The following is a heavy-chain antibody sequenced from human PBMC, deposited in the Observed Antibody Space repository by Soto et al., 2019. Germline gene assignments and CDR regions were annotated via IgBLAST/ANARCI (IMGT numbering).Heavy chain of an antibody. D-gene: IGHD3-10*01. CDR1: GFTVSSNY. Sequence: HPGGSLRLSCAASGFTVSSNYMSWVRQAPGKGLEWVSVIYSGGSTYYADSVKGRFTISRDNSKNTLYLQMSSLRAEDTAVYYCAKARGPVLLWFGELLVLDYWGQGTLVTVSS. CDR2: IYSGGST. J-gene: IGHJ4*02. CDR3: AKARGPVLLWFGELLVLDY. V-gene: IGHV3-53*05.